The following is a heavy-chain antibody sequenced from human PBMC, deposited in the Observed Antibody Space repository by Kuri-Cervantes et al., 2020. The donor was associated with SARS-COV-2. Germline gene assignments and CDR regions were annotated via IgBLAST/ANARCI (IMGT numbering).Heavy chain of an antibody. CDR2: IYSGGST. CDR1: GFTFSSYD. J-gene: IGHJ3*02. D-gene: IGHD6-19*01. V-gene: IGHV3-66*01. CDR3: AREVSGWYTGAFDI. Sequence: GESLKISCAASGFTFSSYDMHWVRQATGKGLEWVSVIYSGGSTYYADSVKGRFTISRDNSKNTLYLQTNSLRAEDTAVYYCAREVSGWYTGAFDIWGQGTMVTVSS.